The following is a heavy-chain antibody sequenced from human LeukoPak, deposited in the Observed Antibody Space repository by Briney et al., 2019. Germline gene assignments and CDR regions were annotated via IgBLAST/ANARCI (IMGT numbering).Heavy chain of an antibody. Sequence: GGSLRLSCSASGFTFSSYAMHWVRQTPGKGLEYVSAISINGGSTYYTDSVKGRFTISRDNAKNTLYLQMSSLRAEDTAVYYCVRRSPRDCSTTSCYSSSWYLDYWGQGTLVTVSS. CDR2: ISINGGST. J-gene: IGHJ4*02. CDR1: GFTFSSYA. D-gene: IGHD2-2*02. CDR3: VRRSPRDCSTTSCYSSSWYLDY. V-gene: IGHV3-64D*06.